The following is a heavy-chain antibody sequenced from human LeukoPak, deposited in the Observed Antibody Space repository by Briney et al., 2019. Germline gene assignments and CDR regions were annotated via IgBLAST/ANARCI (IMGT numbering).Heavy chain of an antibody. D-gene: IGHD3-3*01. CDR2: ISGSGDST. J-gene: IGHJ4*02. CDR3: AKDPDADNDFWSGYYHY. V-gene: IGHV3-23*01. Sequence: GGSLRLSCAASGFTFSSYAMSWVRQAPGKGLEWVSTISGSGDSTFYADSVRGRFTISRDNSKNMLYLQMNSLRAEDTAVYYCAKDPDADNDFWSGYYHYWGQGTLVTVSS. CDR1: GFTFSSYA.